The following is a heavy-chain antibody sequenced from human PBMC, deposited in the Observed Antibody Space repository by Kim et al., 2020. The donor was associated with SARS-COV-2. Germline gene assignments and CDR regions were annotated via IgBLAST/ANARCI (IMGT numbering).Heavy chain of an antibody. J-gene: IGHJ4*02. V-gene: IGHV3-74*01. CDR3: ARVPF. CDR2: IDNVGSTT. CDR1: GFTFSTYW. Sequence: GGSLRLSCAASGFTFSTYWMDLVRQAPGKGPVWVSRIDNVGSTTLYADSVKGRFTISRDNSKNTLFLQMTILRADDTGVYYCARVPFWGQGTLVTVSS.